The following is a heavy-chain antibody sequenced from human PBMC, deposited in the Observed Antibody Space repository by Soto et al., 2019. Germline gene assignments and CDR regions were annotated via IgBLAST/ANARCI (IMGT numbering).Heavy chain of an antibody. CDR1: GGTFSSYA. V-gene: IGHV1-69*06. Sequence: GASVKVSCKASGGTFSSYAISRVRQGPGQGLEWMGGIIPIFGTANYAQKLQGRVTITADKSTSTAYMELSSLRSEDTAVYYCASLGYSGSYNDYWGQGTLVTVSS. CDR3: ASLGYSGSYNDY. D-gene: IGHD1-26*01. J-gene: IGHJ4*02. CDR2: IIPIFGTA.